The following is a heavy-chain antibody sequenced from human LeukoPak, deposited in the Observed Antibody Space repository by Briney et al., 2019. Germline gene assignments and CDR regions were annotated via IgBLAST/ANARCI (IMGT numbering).Heavy chain of an antibody. J-gene: IGHJ4*02. V-gene: IGHV3-7*04. CDR3: ARGTIAAAGYYYFDY. D-gene: IGHD6-13*01. CDR2: IKQDGSEK. CDR1: GFTVSSYW. Sequence: GGSLRLSCAASGFTVSSYWMSWVRQAPGKGLECVANIKQDGSEKYYVDSVKGRFTISRDNAKNSLYLQMNSLRAEDTAVYYCARGTIAAAGYYYFDYWGQGTQVTVSS.